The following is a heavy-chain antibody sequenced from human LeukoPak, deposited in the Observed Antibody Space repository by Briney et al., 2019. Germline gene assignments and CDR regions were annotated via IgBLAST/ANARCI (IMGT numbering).Heavy chain of an antibody. CDR3: ARDGSGSYEDDAFDI. Sequence: GGSLRLSCAASGFTFDDYGMSWVRQAPGKGLEWVSGINWNGGSTGYADSVKGRFTISRDNAKNSLYLQMNSLRAEDTALYYCARDGSGSYEDDAFDIWGQGTMVTVSS. V-gene: IGHV3-20*04. CDR1: GFTFDDYG. CDR2: INWNGGST. D-gene: IGHD1-26*01. J-gene: IGHJ3*02.